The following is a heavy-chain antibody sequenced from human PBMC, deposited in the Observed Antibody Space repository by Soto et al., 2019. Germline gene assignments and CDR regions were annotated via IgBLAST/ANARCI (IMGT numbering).Heavy chain of an antibody. CDR1: GFTFSSYA. CDR2: ISYDGSNK. D-gene: IGHD3-22*01. J-gene: IGHJ4*02. V-gene: IGHV3-30-3*01. CDR3: ARDEGVIVVVRLDY. Sequence: GGSLRLSCAASGFTFSSYAMHWVRQAPGKGLEWVAVISYDGSNKYYADSVKGRFTISRDNSKNTLYLQMNSLRAEDTAVYYCARDEGVIVVVRLDYWGQGTLVTVSS.